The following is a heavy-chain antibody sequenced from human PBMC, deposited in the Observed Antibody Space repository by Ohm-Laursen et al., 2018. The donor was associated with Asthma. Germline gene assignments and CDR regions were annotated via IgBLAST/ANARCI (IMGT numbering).Heavy chain of an antibody. CDR3: ARESYDSSGYWTAVAFDI. V-gene: IGHV3-48*01. CDR2: ISSSSSTI. J-gene: IGHJ3*02. CDR1: GFTFSSYS. Sequence: SLRLSCTASGFTFSSYSMNWVRQAPGKGLEWVSYISSSSSTIYYADSVKGRFTISRDNAKNSLYLQMNSLRAEDTAVYYCARESYDSSGYWTAVAFDIWGQGTMVTVSS. D-gene: IGHD3-22*01.